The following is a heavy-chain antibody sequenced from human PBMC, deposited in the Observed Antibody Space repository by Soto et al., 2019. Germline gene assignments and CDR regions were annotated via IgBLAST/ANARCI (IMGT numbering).Heavy chain of an antibody. J-gene: IGHJ5*02. CDR2: ISDTGRTI. CDR1: RVDFRGSY. CDR3: AGFKEGKIVGLRWLDP. D-gene: IGHD1-26*01. Sequence: GGSLRLSCVVSRVDFRGSYMNWIRQAPGKGLEWITYISDTGRTIHYADSVKGRFAISRDNSKDSVYLQMNDLRADDTAVYYCAGFKEGKIVGLRWLDPWGQGTRVTVSS. V-gene: IGHV3-11*01.